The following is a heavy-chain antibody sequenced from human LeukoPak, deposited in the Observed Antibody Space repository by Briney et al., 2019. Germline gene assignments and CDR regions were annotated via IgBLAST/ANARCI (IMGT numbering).Heavy chain of an antibody. J-gene: IGHJ4*02. CDR2: ISYDGSNK. CDR1: GFTFSSYG. V-gene: IGHV3-30*03. D-gene: IGHD3-22*01. CDR3: ARDIHDSSGYYYDY. Sequence: GGSLRLSCAASGFTFSSYGMHWVRQAPGKGLEWVAVISYDGSNKYYADSVKGRFTISRDNSKDTLYLHMNSLRAEDTALYYCARDIHDSSGYYYDYWGQGTLVTVSS.